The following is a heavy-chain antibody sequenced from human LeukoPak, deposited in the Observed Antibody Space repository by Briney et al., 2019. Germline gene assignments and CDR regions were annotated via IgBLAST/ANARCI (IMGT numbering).Heavy chain of an antibody. V-gene: IGHV1-18*01. D-gene: IGHD2-15*01. Sequence: ASVKVSCKASGYTFTSYGVSWVRQAPGQSLEWLGWISAYNGNTYYAENFQAKVTMTTDTSTSTAYMELRSLKSDDTAVYYCARDVFCSGNSCLRDAFDIWGQGTKVTVSS. J-gene: IGHJ3*02. CDR1: GYTFTSYG. CDR2: ISAYNGNT. CDR3: ARDVFCSGNSCLRDAFDI.